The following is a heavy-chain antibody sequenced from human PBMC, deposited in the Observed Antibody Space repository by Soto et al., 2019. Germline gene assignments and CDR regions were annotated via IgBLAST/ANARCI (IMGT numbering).Heavy chain of an antibody. CDR2: ISYDGSNK. CDR1: GFTFSSYG. Sequence: GGSLRLSCAASGFTFSSYGMHWVRQAPGKGLEWVAVISYDGSNKYYADSVKGRFTISRDNSKNTLYLQMNSLRAEDTAVYYCAKELLAVGATPTDYYYGMDVWGQGTTVTVSS. J-gene: IGHJ6*02. V-gene: IGHV3-30*18. D-gene: IGHD1-26*01. CDR3: AKELLAVGATPTDYYYGMDV.